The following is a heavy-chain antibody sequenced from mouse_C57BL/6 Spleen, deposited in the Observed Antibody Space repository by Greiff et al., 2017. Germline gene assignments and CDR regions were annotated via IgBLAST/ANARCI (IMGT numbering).Heavy chain of an antibody. Sequence: EVQLQESGAELVKPGASVKLSCTASGFNIKDYYMHWVKQRTEQGLAWIGRIDPEDGETKYAPKFQGKATITADTSYTSAYLQRSSLTSEATAVYYCARGDYDTGGYYAMDYWGQGTSVTVSS. CDR2: IDPEDGET. V-gene: IGHV14-2*01. CDR3: ARGDYDTGGYYAMDY. J-gene: IGHJ4*01. CDR1: GFNIKDYY. D-gene: IGHD2-4*01.